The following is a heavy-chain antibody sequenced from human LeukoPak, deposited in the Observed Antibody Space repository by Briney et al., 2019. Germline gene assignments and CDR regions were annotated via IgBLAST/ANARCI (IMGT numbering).Heavy chain of an antibody. CDR2: IYSGGST. J-gene: IGHJ4*02. Sequence: GGSLRLSCAASGFTFSSNYMSWVRQAPGKGLEWVSVIYSGGSTYYADSLEGRFTVSRDNSKNTLYLEMKSLGADDTAVYYCARDLHPKLTGYFDYWGQGTLVTVSS. CDR3: ARDLHPKLTGYFDY. CDR1: GFTFSSNY. V-gene: IGHV3-53*01. D-gene: IGHD5-24*01.